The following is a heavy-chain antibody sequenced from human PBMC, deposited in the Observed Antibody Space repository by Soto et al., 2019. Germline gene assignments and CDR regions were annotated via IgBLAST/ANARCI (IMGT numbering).Heavy chain of an antibody. V-gene: IGHV1-3*01. J-gene: IGHJ4*02. CDR1: GYTFTSYA. D-gene: IGHD3-3*01. CDR2: INAGNGNT. Sequence: VKVSCKASGYTFTSYAMHWVRQAPGQRLEWMGWINAGNGNTKYSQKFQGRVTITRDTSASTAYMELSSLRSEDTAVYYCARGGGLTYDFWSGYYLFDYWGQGTLVTVSS. CDR3: ARGGGLTYDFWSGYYLFDY.